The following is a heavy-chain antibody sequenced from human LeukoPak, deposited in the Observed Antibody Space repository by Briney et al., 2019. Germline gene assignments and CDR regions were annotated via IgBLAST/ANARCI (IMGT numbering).Heavy chain of an antibody. CDR1: GGSISSSSYY. V-gene: IGHV4-39*07. CDR2: IYHSGST. J-gene: IGHJ4*02. CDR3: ARARHPLDY. Sequence: PSETLSLTCTVSGGSISSSSYYWGWIRQPPGKGLEWIGEIYHSGSTNYNPSLKSRVTISVDKSKNQFSLRVSSVTAGDTAVYYCARARHPLDYWGQGTLVTVSS.